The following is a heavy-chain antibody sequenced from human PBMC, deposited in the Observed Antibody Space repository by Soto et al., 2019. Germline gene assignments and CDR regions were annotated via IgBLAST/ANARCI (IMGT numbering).Heavy chain of an antibody. Sequence: PGGSLRLSCSASGLAFSSYGMHWVRQAPGRGLQWVALISYDGSHEYYADSVKGRFTISRDNSKNMLYIQMNSLRTEDTALYYCAKLGGSLEGGHAFDLWGQGTMVTVSS. CDR1: GLAFSSYG. V-gene: IGHV3-30*18. CDR3: AKLGGSLEGGHAFDL. CDR2: ISYDGSHE. D-gene: IGHD3-10*01. J-gene: IGHJ3*01.